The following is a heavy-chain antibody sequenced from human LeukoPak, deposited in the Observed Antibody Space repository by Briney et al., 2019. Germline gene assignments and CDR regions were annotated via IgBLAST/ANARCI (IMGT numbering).Heavy chain of an antibody. V-gene: IGHV7-4-1*02. J-gene: IGHJ4*02. CDR3: ARERAVQGYCSGGSCYINDY. D-gene: IGHD2-15*01. CDR2: INTNTGNP. CDR1: GYTFTSYA. Sequence: ASVKVSCKASGYTFTSYAMNWVRQAPGQGLEWMGWINTNTGNPTYAQGFTGRFVFSLDTSVSTAYLQISSLKAEDTAVYYCARERAVQGYCSGGSCYINDYWGQGTLVTVSS.